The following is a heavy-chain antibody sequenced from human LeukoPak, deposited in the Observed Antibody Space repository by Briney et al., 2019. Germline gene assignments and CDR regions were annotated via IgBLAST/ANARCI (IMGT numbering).Heavy chain of an antibody. Sequence: PSETLSLTCTVSGGSISSGGYYWSWIRQHPGKGLEWIGYIYYSGSTYYNPSLKSRVTISVDTSKNQFSLKLSSVTAADTAVYYCARVRGDKTVTFDYWGQGTLVTVSS. CDR3: ARVRGDKTVTFDY. D-gene: IGHD4-11*01. V-gene: IGHV4-31*03. J-gene: IGHJ4*02. CDR1: GGSISSGGYY. CDR2: IYYSGST.